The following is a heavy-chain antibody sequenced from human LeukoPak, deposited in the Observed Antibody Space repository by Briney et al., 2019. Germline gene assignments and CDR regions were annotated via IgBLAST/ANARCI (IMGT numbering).Heavy chain of an antibody. CDR3: ARDGYSHGYGWGGGYYYYYMDV. CDR2: LYSGGAT. V-gene: IGHV3-66*01. CDR1: GFTVKDNF. Sequence: GGSLRLSCAASGFTVKDNFMSWVRQAPGKGLEWVSVLYSGGATYYADSVKGRFTISRDNAKNSVLLQMNSLRAEDTAVYYCARDGYSHGYGWGGGYYYYYMDVWGKGTTVTVSS. D-gene: IGHD5-18*01. J-gene: IGHJ6*03.